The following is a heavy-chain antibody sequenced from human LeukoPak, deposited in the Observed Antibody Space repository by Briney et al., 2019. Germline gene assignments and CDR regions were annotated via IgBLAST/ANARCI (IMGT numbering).Heavy chain of an antibody. CDR2: IIPIFGTA. V-gene: IGHV1-69*05. CDR3: ASIRRYSGSYTFDY. J-gene: IGHJ4*02. D-gene: IGHD1-26*01. CDR1: GGTFSSYV. Sequence: GSSVKVSCKASGGTFSSYVISWVRQAPGQGLEWMGRIIPIFGTASYAQKIQGRVTITTDESTSTAYMELSSLRSEDTAVYYCASIRRYSGSYTFDYWGQGTLVTVSS.